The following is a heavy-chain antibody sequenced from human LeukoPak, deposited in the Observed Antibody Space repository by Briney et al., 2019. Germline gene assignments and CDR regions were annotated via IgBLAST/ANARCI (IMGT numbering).Heavy chain of an antibody. J-gene: IGHJ4*02. CDR2: ISYDGSNK. V-gene: IGHV3-30*04. CDR1: GFTFSSYA. D-gene: IGHD1-26*01. Sequence: PGGSLRLSCAASGFTFSSYAMHWVRQAPGKGLEWVAVISYDGSNKYYADSVKGRFTISRDNSKNTLYLQMNSLRAEDTAVYYCAKDRSGSFMEIIDYWGQGTLVTVSS. CDR3: AKDRSGSFMEIIDY.